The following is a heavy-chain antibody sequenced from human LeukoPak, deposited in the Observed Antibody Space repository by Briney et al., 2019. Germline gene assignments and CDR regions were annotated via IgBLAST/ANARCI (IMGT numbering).Heavy chain of an antibody. CDR1: GGSISSYY. CDR3: AREGNPGGNNYGHCPDY. V-gene: IGHV4-4*07. J-gene: IGHJ4*02. CDR2: IYTSGST. Sequence: SETLSLTCTVSGGSISSYYWSWIRQPAGKGLEWIGRIYTSGSTNYNPSLKSRVTMSVDTSKNQFSLKLSSVTAADTAVYYCAREGNPGGNNYGHCPDYWGQGTLVTVSS. D-gene: IGHD5-18*01.